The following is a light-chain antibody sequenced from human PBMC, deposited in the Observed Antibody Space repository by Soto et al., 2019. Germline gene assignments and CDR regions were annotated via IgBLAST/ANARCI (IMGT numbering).Light chain of an antibody. Sequence: EIVMTQSPGTLSASPGERPTLSCRASQSVSSFLAWYQQKPGQXPRXXIHDSSDRATGIPARFSGSGSGTDFTLNISSLEPEDVAVYDCQQRSNWPLTFGGGTKVDIK. CDR2: DSS. V-gene: IGKV3-11*01. CDR3: QQRSNWPLT. CDR1: QSVSSF. J-gene: IGKJ4*01.